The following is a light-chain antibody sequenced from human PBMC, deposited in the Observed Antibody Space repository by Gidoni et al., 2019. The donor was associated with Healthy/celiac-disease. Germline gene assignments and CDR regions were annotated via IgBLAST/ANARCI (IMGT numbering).Light chain of an antibody. CDR2: LEGSGSY. J-gene: IGLJ3*02. CDR3: ETWDSNPGV. V-gene: IGLV4-60*03. Sequence: QPVLTQSSSASASLGSSVKLTCTLSSGHSSYIIAWHQQQPGKAPRYLMKLEGSGSYNKGSGVPDRFSGSSSGADRYLTLSNLQSEDEADYYCETWDSNPGVFGGGTKLTVL. CDR1: SGHSSYI.